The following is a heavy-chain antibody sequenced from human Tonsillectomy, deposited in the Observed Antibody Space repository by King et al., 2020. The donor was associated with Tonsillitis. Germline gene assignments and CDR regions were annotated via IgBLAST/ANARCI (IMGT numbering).Heavy chain of an antibody. CDR2: ISGSGDDT. V-gene: IGHV3-23*04. Sequence: VQLVESGGGLVQPGGSLRLSCAASGFTFSSYAMSWVRQAPGKGLEWVSGISGSGDDTYYADSVKGRFTISRDNSKNTLYLQMNSLRAEDTAVYYCAKVPEKRYSFGNYYYFFYMDVWGKVTTVTVSS. CDR3: AKVPEKRYSFGNYYYFFYMDV. D-gene: IGHD5-18*01. J-gene: IGHJ6*03. CDR1: GFTFSSYA.